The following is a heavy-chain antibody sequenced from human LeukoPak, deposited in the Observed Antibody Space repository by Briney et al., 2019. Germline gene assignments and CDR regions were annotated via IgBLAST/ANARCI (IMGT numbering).Heavy chain of an antibody. CDR3: ARPIAVAGVYYFDY. CDR2: IYPGDSDT. Sequence: GESLKISRKGSGYSFTTYWIGWVRQLPGKGLEWMGIIYPGDSDTTYSPSFQGQVTISADKSISTAYLQWSSLKASDTAMYYCARPIAVAGVYYFDYWGQGTLVTVSS. J-gene: IGHJ4*02. D-gene: IGHD6-19*01. CDR1: GYSFTTYW. V-gene: IGHV5-51*01.